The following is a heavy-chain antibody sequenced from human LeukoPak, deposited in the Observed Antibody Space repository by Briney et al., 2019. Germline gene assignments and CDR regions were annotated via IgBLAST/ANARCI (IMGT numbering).Heavy chain of an antibody. CDR3: AKDKIAAGDTCDI. D-gene: IGHD6-13*01. CDR1: GFTFDDYA. CDR2: ISWNSGTK. V-gene: IGHV3-9*01. Sequence: GGSLRLSCAASGFTFDDYAIHWVRQAPGKGPEWVSGISWNSGTKGYADSVKGRFTISRDNARNSPYLQMNSLRPEDTALYYCAKDKIAAGDTCDICGQGKMGTVSS. J-gene: IGHJ3*02.